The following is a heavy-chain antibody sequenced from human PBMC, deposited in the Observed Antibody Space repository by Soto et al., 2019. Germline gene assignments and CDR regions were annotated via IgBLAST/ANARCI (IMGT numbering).Heavy chain of an antibody. CDR3: ARDRVVVVPAAPSHNAFDI. J-gene: IGHJ3*02. CDR2: ISSSSSTI. V-gene: IGHV3-48*04. D-gene: IGHD2-2*01. CDR1: GFTFSSYS. Sequence: GGSLRLSCAASGFTFSSYSMNWVRQAPGKGLEWVSYISSSSSTIYYADSVKGRFTISRDNAKNSLYLQMNSLRAEDTAVYYCARDRVVVVPAAPSHNAFDIWGQGTMVTVSS.